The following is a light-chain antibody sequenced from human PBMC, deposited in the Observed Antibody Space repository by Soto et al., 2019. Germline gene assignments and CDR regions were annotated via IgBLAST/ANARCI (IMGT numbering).Light chain of an antibody. J-gene: IGKJ4*01. CDR3: QQRSTCPLT. CDR1: QSISSD. Sequence: EIVLTQSPATLSLSPGGRATLSCRASQSISSDLAWYQQKPGQAPRLLIYDASHRATAIPARFTGSGSGTGFTLTISSLEPEDFAVYYCQQRSTCPLTFGGGTKVEIK. V-gene: IGKV3-11*01. CDR2: DAS.